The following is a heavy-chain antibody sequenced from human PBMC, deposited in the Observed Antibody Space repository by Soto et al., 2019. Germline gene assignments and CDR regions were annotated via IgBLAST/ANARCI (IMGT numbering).Heavy chain of an antibody. CDR1: GFSFSTYT. D-gene: IGHD6-19*01. CDR2: ISSRSSTI. Sequence: VQLVESGGGLVQPGGSLRLSCAASGFSFSTYTMNWVRQAPGRGLEWVSYISSRSSTIYHADSVKGRFTISRDNAKNSLYLQMDSLRDEDTAVYFCARAIAVGSTSLDYWGLGTRVTVSS. CDR3: ARAIAVGSTSLDY. V-gene: IGHV3-48*02. J-gene: IGHJ4*02.